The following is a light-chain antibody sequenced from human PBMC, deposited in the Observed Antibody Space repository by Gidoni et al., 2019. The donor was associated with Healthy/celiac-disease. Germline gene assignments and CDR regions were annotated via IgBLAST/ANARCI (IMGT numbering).Light chain of an antibody. V-gene: IGKV1-39*01. CDR3: QQSYSTPLT. J-gene: IGKJ4*01. Sequence: IQMTPSPSSLSASVGDRVTITCRASQSISSYLNWYQQKPGKAPKLLIYAASSLQSGVPSRFSGSGSGTDFTLTISSLQPEDFATYYCQQSYSTPLTFXGXTKVEIK. CDR1: QSISSY. CDR2: AAS.